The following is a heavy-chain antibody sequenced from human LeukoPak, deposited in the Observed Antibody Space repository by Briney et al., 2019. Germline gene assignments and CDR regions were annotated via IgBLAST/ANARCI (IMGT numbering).Heavy chain of an antibody. D-gene: IGHD3-9*01. CDR1: GGSISSHY. Sequence: SETLSLTCTVSGGSISSHYWTWIRQSPVKGLEWIGDISNSGSTSYNPSLKSRVTISVDTSKNQFSLKLSSVTAADTAVYYCARWSYYDILTGYYKPHFDYWGQGTLVTVSS. CDR2: ISNSGST. V-gene: IGHV4-59*11. CDR3: ARWSYYDILTGYYKPHFDY. J-gene: IGHJ4*02.